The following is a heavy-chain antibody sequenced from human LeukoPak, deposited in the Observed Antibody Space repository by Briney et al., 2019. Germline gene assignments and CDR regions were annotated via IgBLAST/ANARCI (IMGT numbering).Heavy chain of an antibody. V-gene: IGHV3-9*01. Sequence: PGRSLRLSCAASGFSFEAYVMYWVRQAPGKGLEWVSGTTWNSDDMAYADSVKGRFTISRDNAKNCLYLQMNSLTVEDTALYYCTRVTSWRTGFDYWGQGTLVTVSS. D-gene: IGHD1-1*01. CDR3: TRVTSWRTGFDY. CDR2: TTWNSDDM. CDR1: GFSFEAYV. J-gene: IGHJ4*02.